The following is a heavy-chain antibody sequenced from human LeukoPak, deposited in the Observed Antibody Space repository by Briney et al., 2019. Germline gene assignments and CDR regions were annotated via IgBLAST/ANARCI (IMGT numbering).Heavy chain of an antibody. CDR1: GYSFTSYW. V-gene: IGHV5-51*01. CDR2: IYPGDSDT. CDR3: ARFARKYCSSTSCYNGGGWFDP. Sequence: GESLKISCKGSGYSFTSYWIGWVRQMPGKGLEWMGIIYPGDSDTRYSPSFQGQVTISADKSISTAYLQWSSLKASDTAMYYCARFARKYCSSTSCYNGGGWFDPWGQGTLVTVSS. J-gene: IGHJ5*02. D-gene: IGHD2-2*01.